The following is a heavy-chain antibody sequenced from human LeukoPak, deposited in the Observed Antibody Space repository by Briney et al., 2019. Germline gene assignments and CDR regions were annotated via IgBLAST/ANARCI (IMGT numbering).Heavy chain of an antibody. Sequence: PGGSLRLSCAASGFTFSSYGMHWVRQAPGKGLEWVAVISYGGSNKYYADSVKGRFTISRDNSKNTMYLQMNSLRAEDTAVYYCAKGDYGDYVEYFQHWGQGTLVTVSS. D-gene: IGHD4-17*01. CDR3: AKGDYGDYVEYFQH. CDR2: ISYGGSNK. CDR1: GFTFSSYG. V-gene: IGHV3-30*18. J-gene: IGHJ1*01.